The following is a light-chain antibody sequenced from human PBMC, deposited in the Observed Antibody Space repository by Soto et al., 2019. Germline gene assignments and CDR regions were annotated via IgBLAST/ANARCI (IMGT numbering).Light chain of an antibody. CDR3: QHYNSYAWA. V-gene: IGKV1-5*03. CDR1: QSISSW. CDR2: KAS. Sequence: DIQMTQSPSTLSASVGDRVTITCRASQSISSWLAWYQQKPGKAPKLLIYKASSLESGVPSRFSGSGSGTEFTLTISSLQPDDFANYYCQHYNSYAWAFGQGTKVEIK. J-gene: IGKJ1*01.